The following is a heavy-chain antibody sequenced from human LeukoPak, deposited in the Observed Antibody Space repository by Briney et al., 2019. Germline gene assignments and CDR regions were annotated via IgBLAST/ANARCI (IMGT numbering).Heavy chain of an antibody. Sequence: PGGSLRLSCAASGFTFDDYAMHWVRQAPGKGLEWVSGISWNSGSIGYADSVKGRFTISRDNAKNSLYLQMNSLRAEDTALYYCAKSEEMATIGLSSFDYSGQGTLVTVSS. V-gene: IGHV3-9*01. J-gene: IGHJ4*02. D-gene: IGHD5-24*01. CDR2: ISWNSGSI. CDR1: GFTFDDYA. CDR3: AKSEEMATIGLSSFDY.